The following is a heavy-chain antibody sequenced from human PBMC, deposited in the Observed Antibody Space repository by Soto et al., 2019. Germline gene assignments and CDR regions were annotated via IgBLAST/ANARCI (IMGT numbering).Heavy chain of an antibody. CDR2: IYYSGST. CDR1: GGSISSGGYY. CDR3: ARDSSKGYCSGGSCYGWFDP. J-gene: IGHJ5*02. D-gene: IGHD2-15*01. Sequence: PSETLSLTCTVSGGSISSGGYYWSWIRQHPGKGLEWIGYIYYSGSTYYNPSLKSRVTISVDTSKNQFSLKLSSVTAADTAVYYCARDSSKGYCSGGSCYGWFDPWGQGTLLTVSS. V-gene: IGHV4-31*03.